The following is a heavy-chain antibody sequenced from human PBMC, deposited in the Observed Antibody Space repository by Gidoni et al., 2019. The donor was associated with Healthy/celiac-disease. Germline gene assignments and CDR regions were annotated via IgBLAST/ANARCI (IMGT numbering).Heavy chain of an antibody. D-gene: IGHD1-26*01. CDR3: ARDAIVGAPLDI. V-gene: IGHV3-33*01. Sequence: QVQLVESGGGVVQPGRSLRLTCAASGFTFSSYGMHWVRQAPGKGLEWVAVIWYDGSNKYYADSVKGRFTISRDNSKNTLYLQMNSLRAEDTAVYYCARDAIVGAPLDIWGQGTMVTVSS. CDR2: IWYDGSNK. CDR1: GFTFSSYG. J-gene: IGHJ3*02.